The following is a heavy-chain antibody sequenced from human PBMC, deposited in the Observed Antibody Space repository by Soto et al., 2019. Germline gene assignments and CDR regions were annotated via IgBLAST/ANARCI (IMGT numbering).Heavy chain of an antibody. Sequence: EVQLVESGGGLVQPGRSLRLACAASGFTFDQYTMHWVRQDPGKGLEWVSSITWHSVTIGYADSVKGRFTISRDNVQNSLYLQMNSLRGEDTALYYWAKEMITFGDFNYYYMDVWGNGTTVTVSS. J-gene: IGHJ6*03. V-gene: IGHV3-9*01. CDR1: GFTFDQYT. CDR3: AKEMITFGDFNYYYMDV. CDR2: ITWHSVTI. D-gene: IGHD3-16*01.